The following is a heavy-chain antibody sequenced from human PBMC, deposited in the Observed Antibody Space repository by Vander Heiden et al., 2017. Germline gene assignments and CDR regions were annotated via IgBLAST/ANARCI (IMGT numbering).Heavy chain of an antibody. CDR1: GVTYRDYY. CDR3: ARDKYYYDSSGYGAAGY. Sequence: QVQLVESGGGLVKPGGSRRLSCEACGVTYRDYYMSWIRQAPGKGLEWVSYISSSGSTIYYADSVKGRFTISRDNAKNSLYLQMNSLRAEDTAVYYCARDKYYYDSSGYGAAGYWGQGTLVTVSS. D-gene: IGHD3-22*01. V-gene: IGHV3-11*01. CDR2: ISSSGSTI. J-gene: IGHJ4*02.